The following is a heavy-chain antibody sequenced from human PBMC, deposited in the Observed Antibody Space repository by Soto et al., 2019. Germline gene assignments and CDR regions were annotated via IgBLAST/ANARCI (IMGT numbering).Heavy chain of an antibody. D-gene: IGHD3-10*01. V-gene: IGHV3-23*01. CDR3: ARKVPGSTSRPDYWYFDR. CDR1: GFTFINYA. J-gene: IGHJ2*01. CDR2: ISGGGDAP. Sequence: EVQLLESGGGSVQPGGSLRLSCAGSGFTFINYAMNWVRQAPGKGLEWVSTISGGGDAPFFADSGRGRFTISRDNSKNTVTLQMNNLGVDDTAVYFCARKVPGSTSRPDYWYFDRWGRGTLVTVSS.